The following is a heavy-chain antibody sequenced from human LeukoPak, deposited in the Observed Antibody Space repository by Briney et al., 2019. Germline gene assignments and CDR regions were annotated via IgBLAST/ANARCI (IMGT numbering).Heavy chain of an antibody. CDR3: VRGAGY. Sequence: GGSLRLSCSVSGFTFSTYVMHWVRQAPGKGLEYVSAISSNGDNTYYADSVKGRFTISRDNAKNTLYLQMSSLRADDTAVYYCVRGAGYWGQGTLVTVSS. CDR1: GFTFSTYV. CDR2: ISSNGDNT. J-gene: IGHJ4*02. V-gene: IGHV3-64D*06.